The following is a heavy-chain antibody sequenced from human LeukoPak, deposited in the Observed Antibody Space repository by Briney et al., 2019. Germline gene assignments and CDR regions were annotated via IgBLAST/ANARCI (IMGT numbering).Heavy chain of an antibody. CDR2: ISGSGGST. CDR1: GFTFSSYT. J-gene: IGHJ5*02. CDR3: AKKRDSSSGWNWFDP. V-gene: IGHV3-23*01. D-gene: IGHD6-19*01. Sequence: GGSLRLSCAASGFTFSSYTMSWVRQAPGKGLEWVSAISGSGGSTYYADSVKGRFTISRDNSKNTLYLQMNSLRAVDTAVYYCAKKRDSSSGWNWFDPWGQGTLVTVSS.